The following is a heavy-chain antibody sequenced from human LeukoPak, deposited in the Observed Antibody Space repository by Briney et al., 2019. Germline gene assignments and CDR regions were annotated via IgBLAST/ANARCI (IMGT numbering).Heavy chain of an antibody. CDR3: AKHDPRRVVITNWFDP. D-gene: IGHD3-22*01. V-gene: IGHV3-23*01. CDR1: GFTFSAYA. Sequence: GGSLRLSCAASGFTFSAYAISWVRQASGKGLEWVSAISGSGGITYYADSVKGRFTISRGNSKNTMYLQMNSLRAGDTAVYYCAKHDPRRVVITNWFDPWGQGTLVTVSS. J-gene: IGHJ5*02. CDR2: ISGSGGIT.